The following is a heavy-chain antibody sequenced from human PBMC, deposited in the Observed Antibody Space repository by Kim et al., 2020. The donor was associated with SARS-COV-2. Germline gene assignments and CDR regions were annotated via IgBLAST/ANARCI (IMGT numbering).Heavy chain of an antibody. CDR3: AKDGAPLLWFGETNWFDP. V-gene: IGHV3-23*01. D-gene: IGHD3-10*01. J-gene: IGHJ5*02. CDR1: GFTFSSYA. Sequence: GGSLRLSCAASGFTFSSYAMSWVRQAPGKGLEWVSAISGSGGSTYYADSVKGRFTISRDNSKNTLYLQMNSLRAEDTAVYYCAKDGAPLLWFGETNWFDPWGQGTLVTVSS. CDR2: ISGSGGST.